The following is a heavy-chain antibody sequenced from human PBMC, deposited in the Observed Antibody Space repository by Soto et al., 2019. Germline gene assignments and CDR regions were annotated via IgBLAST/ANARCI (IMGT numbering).Heavy chain of an antibody. D-gene: IGHD2-2*01. CDR2: IYYSGST. Sequence: SETLSLTCTVSGGSISSYYWSWIRQPPGKGLEWIGYIYYSGSTNYNPSLKSRVTISVDTSKNQFSLKLSSVTAADTAVFYCATSTPRYCSSTSCYSFDYWGQGTLVTFS. V-gene: IGHV4-59*01. CDR1: GGSISSYY. CDR3: ATSTPRYCSSTSCYSFDY. J-gene: IGHJ4*02.